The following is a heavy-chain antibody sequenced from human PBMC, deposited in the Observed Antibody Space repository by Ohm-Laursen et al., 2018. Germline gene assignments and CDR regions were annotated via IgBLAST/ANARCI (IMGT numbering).Heavy chain of an antibody. J-gene: IGHJ4*02. CDR2: IKDDGSEK. Sequence: SLRLSCAASGLTFMDYWMTWVRQGRGEGLLWVASIKDDGSEKYYADSVKGRFTISRDNARKALFLQMSSLSAEDTAVYYCVSAPGYSSGWFLNWGQGTQVTVSS. CDR3: VSAPGYSSGWFLN. V-gene: IGHV3-7*01. CDR1: GLTFMDYW. D-gene: IGHD6-19*01.